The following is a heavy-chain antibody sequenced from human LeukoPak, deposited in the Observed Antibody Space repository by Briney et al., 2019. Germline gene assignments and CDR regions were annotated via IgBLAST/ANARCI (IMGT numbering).Heavy chain of an antibody. V-gene: IGHV4-34*01. J-gene: IGHJ4*02. CDR1: GGSFSGYY. CDR2: INHSGST. CDR3: ARRSRWKTYYYDSSGSFDY. D-gene: IGHD3-22*01. Sequence: SETLSLTCAVYGGSFSGYYWSWIRQPPGKGLEWIGEINHSGSTNYNPSLKSRVTISVDTSKNQFSLKLSSVTAADTAVYYCARRSRWKTYYYDSSGSFDYWGQGTLVTVSS.